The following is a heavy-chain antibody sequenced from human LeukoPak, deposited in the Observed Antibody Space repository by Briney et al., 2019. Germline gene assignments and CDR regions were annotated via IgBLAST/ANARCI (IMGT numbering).Heavy chain of an antibody. Sequence: TGRSLRLSCAASGFTFDDYGMSWVRQAPGKGLEWVSGINWNGGSTGYADSVKGRFTISRDNAKNSLYLQMNSLRAEDTALYYCARHSSGWLDWFDPWGQGTLVTVSS. CDR3: ARHSSGWLDWFDP. CDR1: GFTFDDYG. CDR2: INWNGGST. J-gene: IGHJ5*02. V-gene: IGHV3-20*04. D-gene: IGHD6-19*01.